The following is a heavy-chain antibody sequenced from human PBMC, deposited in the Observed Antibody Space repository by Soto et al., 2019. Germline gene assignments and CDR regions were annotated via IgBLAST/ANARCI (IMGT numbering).Heavy chain of an antibody. D-gene: IGHD3-9*01. J-gene: IGHJ6*02. Sequence: GASVKVSCKASGYTFTSYGISWVRQAPGQGXEWMGWISAYNGNTNYAQKLQGRVTMTTDTSTSTAYMELRSLRSDDTAVYYCARDRKDDILTGYYKYYYYYYGMDVWGQGSTVTVSS. CDR2: ISAYNGNT. CDR3: ARDRKDDILTGYYKYYYYYYGMDV. CDR1: GYTFTSYG. V-gene: IGHV1-18*04.